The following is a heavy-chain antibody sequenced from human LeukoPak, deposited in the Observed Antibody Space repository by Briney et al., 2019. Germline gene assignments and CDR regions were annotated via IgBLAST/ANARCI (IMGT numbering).Heavy chain of an antibody. CDR2: IIPIFGTA. D-gene: IGHD6-19*01. Sequence: GASVKVSCKASGGTFSSYAISWVRQAPGQGLEWMGGIIPIFGTANYAQKFQGRVTITADESTSTAYMELSSLRSEDTAVYYCARAAEPGYSSGWYNYWGQGTLVTVSS. CDR1: GGTFSSYA. V-gene: IGHV1-69*13. J-gene: IGHJ4*02. CDR3: ARAAEPGYSSGWYNY.